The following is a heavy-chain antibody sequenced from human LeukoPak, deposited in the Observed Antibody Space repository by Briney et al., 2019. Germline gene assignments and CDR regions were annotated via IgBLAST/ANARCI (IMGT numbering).Heavy chain of an antibody. CDR2: ISSSGSNI. CDR1: EYTFSSYS. CDR3: ARDRGFISGGINYRRVSFDY. Sequence: PRGSLRLSCAASEYTFSSYSMNWVRQAPGKGLEWVSCISSSGSNIYYADSVKGRFTISRDNAKNSLYLQMNSLRDEDTAVYYCARDRGFISGGINYRRVSFDYWGQGTLVTVSS. J-gene: IGHJ4*02. D-gene: IGHD2-15*01. V-gene: IGHV3-48*02.